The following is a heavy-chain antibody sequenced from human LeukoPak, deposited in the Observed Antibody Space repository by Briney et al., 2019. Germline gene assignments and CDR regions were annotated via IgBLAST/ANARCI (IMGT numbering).Heavy chain of an antibody. CDR2: IIPIFGTA. Sequence: GAPVKVSCKASGGTFSSYAISWVRQAPGQGLEWMGGIIPIFGTANYAQKFQGRVTITADESTSTAYMELSSLRSEDTAVYYCARGYDFWSGYYSGKWGQGTLVTVSS. CDR1: GGTFSSYA. D-gene: IGHD3-3*01. J-gene: IGHJ4*02. CDR3: ARGYDFWSGYYSGK. V-gene: IGHV1-69*13.